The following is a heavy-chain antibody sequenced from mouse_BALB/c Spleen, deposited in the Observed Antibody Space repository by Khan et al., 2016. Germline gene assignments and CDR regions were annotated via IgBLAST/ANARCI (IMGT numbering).Heavy chain of an antibody. CDR1: GFTFSDYY. CDR2: ISDGGSYT. Sequence: EVELVESGGGLVKPGGSLKLSCAASGFTFSDYYMYWVRQTPEKRLEWVATISDGGSYTYYPDSVKGRFTISRDNAKNNLYLQMSSLKSEDRAMYYCVRDLNWYFDVWGAGTTVTVSS. J-gene: IGHJ1*01. V-gene: IGHV5-4*02. CDR3: VRDLNWYFDV.